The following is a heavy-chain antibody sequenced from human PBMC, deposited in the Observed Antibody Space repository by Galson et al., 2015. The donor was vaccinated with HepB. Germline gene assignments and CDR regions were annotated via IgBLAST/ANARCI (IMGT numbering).Heavy chain of an antibody. Sequence: TLSLTCAVSGGSISSGGYSWSWIRQPPGKGLEWIGYFYHSGNTYYNPSLKSRVTISVDRSKNQFSLKLTSVTAADTAVYFCASTRYQLLSAFDIWGQGTMVTVSS. J-gene: IGHJ3*02. D-gene: IGHD2-2*01. CDR1: GGSISSGGYS. CDR3: ASTRYQLLSAFDI. CDR2: FYHSGNT. V-gene: IGHV4-30-2*01.